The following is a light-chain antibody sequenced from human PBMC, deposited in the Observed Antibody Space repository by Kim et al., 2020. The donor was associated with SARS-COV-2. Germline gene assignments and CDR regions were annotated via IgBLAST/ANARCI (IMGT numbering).Light chain of an antibody. V-gene: IGLV3-1*01. J-gene: IGLJ2*01. Sequence: PGQPASITCSGNKLGNKYAFWYQQKPGHSPVLVIYQDSKRPSGIPERFSGSNSGSTATLTISGTQTMDEADYYCQAWDSSIVVFGGGTQLTVL. CDR1: KLGNKY. CDR3: QAWDSSIVV. CDR2: QDS.